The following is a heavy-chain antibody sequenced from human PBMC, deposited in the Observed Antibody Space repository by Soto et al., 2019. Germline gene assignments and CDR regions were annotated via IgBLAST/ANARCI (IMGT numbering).Heavy chain of an antibody. J-gene: IGHJ5*02. D-gene: IGHD2-2*01. CDR3: ARDRGCSSTSCYLNWFDP. V-gene: IGHV3-74*01. CDR2: INSDGSST. Sequence: LRLSCAASGFTFSSYWMHWVRQAPGEGLVWVSRINSDGSSTSYADSVKGRFTISRDNAKNTLYLQMNSLRAEDTAVYYCARDRGCSSTSCYLNWFDPWGQGTLVTVSS. CDR1: GFTFSSYW.